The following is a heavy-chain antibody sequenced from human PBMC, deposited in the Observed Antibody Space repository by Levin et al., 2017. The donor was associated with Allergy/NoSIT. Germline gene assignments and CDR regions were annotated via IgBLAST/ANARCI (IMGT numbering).Heavy chain of an antibody. CDR1: GFTFSTYG. Sequence: GGSLRLSCVASGFTFSTYGMHWVRQAPGEGPEWVAVISYDGTYKFYRESVKGRFTISRDNSKNTLYLQMSSLRPEDTALYYCAKSRDDSSGYYFSEIDFWGRGTLVTVSS. J-gene: IGHJ4*02. CDR3: AKSRDDSSGYYFSEIDF. CDR2: ISYDGTYK. D-gene: IGHD3-22*01. V-gene: IGHV3-30*18.